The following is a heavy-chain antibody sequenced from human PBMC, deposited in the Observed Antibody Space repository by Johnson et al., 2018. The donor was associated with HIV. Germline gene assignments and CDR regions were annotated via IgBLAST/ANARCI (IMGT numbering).Heavy chain of an antibody. CDR3: AKDLSDYGRIDAFDI. V-gene: IGHV3-23*04. J-gene: IGHJ3*02. CDR2: MNADGKST. CDR1: GFTFDDYA. D-gene: IGHD4-17*01. Sequence: EVQVVESGGGLVQPGRSLRLSCAASGFTFDDYAMHWVRQAPGKGLVWVSRMNADGKSTTYADSVKGRFTISRDNSRNTLYLQLSSLRAEDTAVFYCAKDLSDYGRIDAFDIWGQGTMVTVSS.